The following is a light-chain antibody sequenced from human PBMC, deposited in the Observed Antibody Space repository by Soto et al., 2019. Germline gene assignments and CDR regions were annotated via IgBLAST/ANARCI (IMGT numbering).Light chain of an antibody. V-gene: IGKV1-5*03. CDR1: QFISTW. CDR2: KAS. J-gene: IGKJ1*01. CDR3: QQYNDYSPRT. Sequence: DIQMTQSPSTLSASVRDRVTITCRASQFISTWLAWYQQTPGKAPKLLIYKASSLESGVPSRFSGSGSGTEFTLTISSLQPGDSATYYCQQYNDYSPRTFGQGTKVEIK.